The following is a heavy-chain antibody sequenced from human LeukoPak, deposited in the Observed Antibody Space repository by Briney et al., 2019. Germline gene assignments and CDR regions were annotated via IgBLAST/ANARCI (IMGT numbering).Heavy chain of an antibody. CDR1: GYTFINYG. D-gene: IGHD2-21*02. CDR3: AXXXLIVVVTAPQDY. Sequence: ASVKVSCKASGYTFINYGITWVRQAPGQGLEWMGWISAYNGNTNYAQKLQGRVTMTTDTSTSTAYMELRSLRSDDTAVYYCAXXXLIVVVTAPQDYWGQGTLVTVSS. J-gene: IGHJ4*02. CDR2: ISAYNGNT. V-gene: IGHV1-18*01.